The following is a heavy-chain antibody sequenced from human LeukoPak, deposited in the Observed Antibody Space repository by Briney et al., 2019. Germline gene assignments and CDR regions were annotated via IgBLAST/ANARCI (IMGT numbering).Heavy chain of an antibody. Sequence: GGSLQISCQGSGSPFTSYWSSGVRQLPGKGLEWMGGIEASDSYTNYSPSCPAHVTISADKSISTAYLQWSSLKASDTAMYYCARPYCSGGSCYGFGDAFAIWGQGTMVTVSS. J-gene: IGHJ3*02. D-gene: IGHD2-15*01. CDR1: GSPFTSYW. CDR2: IEASDSYT. V-gene: IGHV5-10-1*01. CDR3: ARPYCSGGSCYGFGDAFAI.